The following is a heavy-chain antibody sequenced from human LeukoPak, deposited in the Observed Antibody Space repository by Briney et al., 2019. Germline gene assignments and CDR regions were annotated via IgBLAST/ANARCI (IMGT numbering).Heavy chain of an antibody. V-gene: IGHV3-30*18. CDR1: GFTFSSYG. Sequence: GGSLRLSCAASGFTFSSYGMHWVRQAPGKGLEWVAVISYDGSNKYYADSVKGRFTISRDNSKNTLYLQMNSLRAEDTAVYYCAKDMHIVVVTADSSGMDVWGKGTTVTASS. D-gene: IGHD2-21*02. CDR2: ISYDGSNK. CDR3: AKDMHIVVVTADSSGMDV. J-gene: IGHJ6*04.